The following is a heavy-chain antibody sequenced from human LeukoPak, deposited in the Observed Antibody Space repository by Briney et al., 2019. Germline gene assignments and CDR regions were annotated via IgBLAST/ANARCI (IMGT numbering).Heavy chain of an antibody. V-gene: IGHV1-18*01. CDR3: ASHLHASDILTGYYIPQPENYFDY. Sequence: ASVKVSCKASGYTFTSYGISWVRQAPGQGLEWMGWISAYNGNTNYAQELQGRVTMTTDTSTSTAYMELRSLRSDDTAVYYCASHLHASDILTGYYIPQPENYFDYWGQGTLVTVSS. CDR1: GYTFTSYG. D-gene: IGHD3-9*01. CDR2: ISAYNGNT. J-gene: IGHJ4*02.